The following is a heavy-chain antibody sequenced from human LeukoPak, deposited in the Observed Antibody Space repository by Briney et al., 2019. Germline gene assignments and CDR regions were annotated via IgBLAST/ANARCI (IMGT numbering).Heavy chain of an antibody. CDR3: ARINPSSDTYWDAFDI. CDR2: IRGSGGST. CDR1: GFTFSSYA. V-gene: IGHV3-23*01. J-gene: IGHJ3*02. D-gene: IGHD3-22*01. Sequence: PGGSLRLSCAASGFTFSSYAMSWVRQAPGKGLDWVSAIRGSGGSTYYADSVKGRFTISRDDSQTTAYLQMNRLETEDTAVYYCARINPSSDTYWDAFDIWGQGTLVTVSS.